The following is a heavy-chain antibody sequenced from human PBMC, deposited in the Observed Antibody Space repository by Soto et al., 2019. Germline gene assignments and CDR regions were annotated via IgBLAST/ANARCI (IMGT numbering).Heavy chain of an antibody. CDR3: VTRWPSRVRTFDS. Sequence: HPGGSLRLSCATSGFDFSSYAMNWVRQAPGKGLEWVSTISFTGTSTYCADSVQGRFTISRDLSTGTLFLQMTSLRLEDTAIYYCVTRWPSRVRTFDSWGQGTLVTVSS. CDR2: ISFTGTST. CDR1: GFDFSSYA. V-gene: IGHV3-23*05. J-gene: IGHJ4*02. D-gene: IGHD2-15*01.